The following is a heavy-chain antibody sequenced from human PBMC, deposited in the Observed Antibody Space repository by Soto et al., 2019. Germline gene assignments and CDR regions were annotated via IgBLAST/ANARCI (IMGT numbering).Heavy chain of an antibody. CDR2: INPSGGST. CDR1: GYSFTSYY. CDR3: ARDRNGDYYFDY. Sequence: ASVKVSCTASGYSFTSYYMHWVRQAPGQGPEWMGIINPSGGSTSYAQKFQGRVTMTRDTSTSTVYMELSSLRSEDTAVYYCARDRNGDYYFDYWGQGTLVTVSS. J-gene: IGHJ4*02. D-gene: IGHD4-17*01. V-gene: IGHV1-46*01.